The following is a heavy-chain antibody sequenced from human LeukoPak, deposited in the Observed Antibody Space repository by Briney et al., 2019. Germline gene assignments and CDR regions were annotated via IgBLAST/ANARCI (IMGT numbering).Heavy chain of an antibody. CDR1: GYTFTGYY. J-gene: IGHJ4*02. D-gene: IGHD6-19*01. CDR2: INPNSGGT. Sequence: ASVTVSCKASGYTFTGYYMHWVRQAPGQGLEWMGWINPNSGGTNYAQKFQGRVTMTRDTSISTAYMELSRLRSDDTAVYYCARVPDSSGWYYFDYWGQGTLVTVSS. CDR3: ARVPDSSGWYYFDY. V-gene: IGHV1-2*02.